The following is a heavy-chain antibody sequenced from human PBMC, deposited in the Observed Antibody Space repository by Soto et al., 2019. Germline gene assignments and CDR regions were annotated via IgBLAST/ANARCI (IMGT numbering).Heavy chain of an antibody. Sequence: GGSLRLSCAASGFTFSSYAMSWVRQAPGKGLEWVSAISGSGGSTYYADSVKGRFTISRDNSKNTLYLQMNSLRAEDTAVYYCAKRAGTTYLEYYYYYMDVWGKGTTVTVSS. J-gene: IGHJ6*03. V-gene: IGHV3-23*01. CDR3: AKRAGTTYLEYYYYYMDV. D-gene: IGHD1-7*01. CDR2: ISGSGGST. CDR1: GFTFSSYA.